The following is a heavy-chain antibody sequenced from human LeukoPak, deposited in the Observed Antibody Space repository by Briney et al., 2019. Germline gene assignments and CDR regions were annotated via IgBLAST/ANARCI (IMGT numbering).Heavy chain of an antibody. CDR1: GFSFSSHA. D-gene: IGHD1-26*01. CDR3: ARISGSYSGRGSFDY. V-gene: IGHV3-30-3*01. Sequence: PGRSLRLSCAASGFSFSSHALHWVRQAPGKGLEWVAVISYDGSNKYYADSVKGRFTISRDNSKNTLYLQMDSLKTEDTAVYYCARISGSYSGRGSFDYWGQGTLVTVSS. CDR2: ISYDGSNK. J-gene: IGHJ4*02.